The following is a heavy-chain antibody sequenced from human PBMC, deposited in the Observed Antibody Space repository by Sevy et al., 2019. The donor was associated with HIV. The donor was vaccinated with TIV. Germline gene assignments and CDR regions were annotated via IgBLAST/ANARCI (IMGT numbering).Heavy chain of an antibody. CDR3: AKDIVVVVAAYCATAAFDY. V-gene: IGHV3-23*01. J-gene: IGHJ4*02. CDR2: ISGSGGST. D-gene: IGHD2-15*01. CDR1: GFTFSSYV. Sequence: GGSLRLSCAASGFTFSSYVMSWVRQAPGKGLEWVSGISGSGGSTYYADSVKGRFTISRDNSKNTLYLQMNSLRAEDTAVYYCAKDIVVVVAAYCATAAFDYWGQGILVTVSS.